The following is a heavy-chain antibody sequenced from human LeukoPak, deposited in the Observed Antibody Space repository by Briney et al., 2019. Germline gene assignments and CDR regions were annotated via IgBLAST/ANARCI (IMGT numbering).Heavy chain of an antibody. V-gene: IGHV1-69*05. CDR2: IIPIFGTA. CDR3: ARDSITYYDFWSGYFYYMDV. J-gene: IGHJ6*03. CDR1: GGTFSSYA. D-gene: IGHD3-3*01. Sequence: GSSVKVSCKASGGTFSSYAISWVRQAPGQGLEWMGGIIPIFGTANYAQKFQGRVTITTDESTSTAYMELSSLRSEDTAVYYCARDSITYYDFWSGYFYYMDVWGKGTTVTVSS.